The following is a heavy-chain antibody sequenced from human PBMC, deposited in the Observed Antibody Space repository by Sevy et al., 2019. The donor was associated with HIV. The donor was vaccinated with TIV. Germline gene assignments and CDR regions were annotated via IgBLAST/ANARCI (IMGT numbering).Heavy chain of an antibody. CDR3: AREGCTQPHDY. CDR1: GFTFAKYS. J-gene: IGHJ4*02. CDR2: FSFGCGRI. V-gene: IGHV3-23*01. Sequence: GGSLRLSCAASGFTFAKYSMSWVCQAPGKGLEWVSTFSFGCGRINYADSVKGRFTISRDDSKNTLFLQMNSLRAEDTATYFCAREGCTQPHDYWGQGTLVTVS. D-gene: IGHD2-8*01.